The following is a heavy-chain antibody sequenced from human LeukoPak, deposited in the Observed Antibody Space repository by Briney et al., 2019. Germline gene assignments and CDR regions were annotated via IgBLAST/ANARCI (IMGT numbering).Heavy chain of an antibody. CDR1: GYTFTGYC. CDR2: INPNSGDT. CDR3: ARGAAAGSNWFDP. D-gene: IGHD6-13*01. V-gene: IGHV1-2*04. Sequence: ASVKVSCKASGYTFTGYCMHWVRQAPGQGREWMGWINPNSGDTNYAQKFQGWVTMTRDTSISTAYMELSRLRSDDAAVYYCARGAAAGSNWFDPWGQGTLVSVSS. J-gene: IGHJ5*02.